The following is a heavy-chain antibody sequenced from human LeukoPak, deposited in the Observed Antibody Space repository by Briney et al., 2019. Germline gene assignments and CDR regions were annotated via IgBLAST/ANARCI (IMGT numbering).Heavy chain of an antibody. CDR1: GGTFSSYA. Sequence: SVKVSCKASGGTFSSYAISWVRQAPGQGLEWMGRIIPIFGTANYAQKFQGRVTITTDESTSTAYMELSSPRSEDTAVYYCARAETTVITRMDYWGQGTLVTVSS. CDR3: ARAETTVITRMDY. V-gene: IGHV1-69*05. D-gene: IGHD4-17*01. J-gene: IGHJ4*02. CDR2: IIPIFGTA.